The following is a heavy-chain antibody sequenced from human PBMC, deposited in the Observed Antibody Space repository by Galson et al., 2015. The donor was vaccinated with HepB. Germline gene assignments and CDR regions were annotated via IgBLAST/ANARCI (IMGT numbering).Heavy chain of an antibody. V-gene: IGHV3-7*03. CDR1: GFTFDNYW. J-gene: IGHJ4*02. CDR3: ARDYYSSGSHDY. D-gene: IGHD3-10*01. CDR2: VKQDGRET. Sequence: SLRLPCAASGFTFDNYWITWVRQAPGGGLEWVANVKQDGRETHYAESVKGRITVSRDNARNSLYLQIDNLSAEDTAVYYCARDYYSSGSHDYWGQGTLVTVSS.